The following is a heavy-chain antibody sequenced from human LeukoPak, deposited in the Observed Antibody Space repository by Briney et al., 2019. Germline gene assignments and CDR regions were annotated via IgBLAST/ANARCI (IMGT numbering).Heavy chain of an antibody. J-gene: IGHJ4*02. CDR1: GYTFTSYG. Sequence: ASVKVSCKASGYTFTSYGISWVRQAPGQGLEWMGWISAYNGNTNYAQKLQGRVTMTTDTSTSTVYMELGSLRSDDTAVYYCARSRDAYNWGFDYWGQGTLVTVFS. CDR3: ARSRDAYNWGFDY. D-gene: IGHD5-24*01. V-gene: IGHV1-18*01. CDR2: ISAYNGNT.